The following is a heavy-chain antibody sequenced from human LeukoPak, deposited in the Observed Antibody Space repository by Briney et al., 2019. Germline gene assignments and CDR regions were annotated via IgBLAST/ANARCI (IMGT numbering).Heavy chain of an antibody. CDR3: ARVGALETYYYDTSGPLGE. Sequence: PGRSLRLSCAASGFTFSSYAMHWVRQAPGKGLESVTIISYDGTNKFYADSVKGRFTISRDNSKNTLYLQMNSLRAEDTAVYYCARVGALETYYYDTSGPLGERGQGTLVTVSS. CDR1: GFTFSSYA. D-gene: IGHD3-22*01. CDR2: ISYDGTNK. V-gene: IGHV3-30-3*01. J-gene: IGHJ4*02.